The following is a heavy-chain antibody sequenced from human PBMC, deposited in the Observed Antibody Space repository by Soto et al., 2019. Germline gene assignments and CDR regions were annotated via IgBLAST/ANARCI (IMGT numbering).Heavy chain of an antibody. J-gene: IGHJ5*02. Sequence: EVQLVQSGAEVKKPGEPLKISCTDVEYSLTGYWMGWVRQMPGKGLEWMGIIYPGDSDTRYSPSFQGQVTISADKSISTVYLQWSSLKASDTAIYYCARGYCTTTICDPWFDPWGQGTLVTLSS. D-gene: IGHD2-2*01. CDR1: EYSLTGYW. CDR2: IYPGDSDT. CDR3: ARGYCTTTICDPWFDP. V-gene: IGHV5-51*01.